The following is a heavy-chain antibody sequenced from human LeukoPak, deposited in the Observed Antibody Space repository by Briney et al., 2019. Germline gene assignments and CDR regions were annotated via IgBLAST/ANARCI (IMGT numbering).Heavy chain of an antibody. V-gene: IGHV3-21*01. Sequence: PGGSLRLSCAASGFTFSSYSMNWVRQAPGKGLEWVSSIRSSSSYIYYADSLKSRFTISRDNAKNSLYLQMNSLRAEDTAVYYCAGVGEICSGNSCDTVYYYYGIDVWGQGTTVTVSS. CDR2: IRSSSSYI. CDR1: GFTFSSYS. CDR3: AGVGEICSGNSCDTVYYYYGIDV. J-gene: IGHJ6*02. D-gene: IGHD2-15*01.